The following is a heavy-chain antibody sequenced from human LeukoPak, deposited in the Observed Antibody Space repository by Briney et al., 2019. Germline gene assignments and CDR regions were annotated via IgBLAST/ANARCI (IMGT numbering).Heavy chain of an antibody. J-gene: IGHJ4*02. D-gene: IGHD4-17*01. Sequence: PGGSLRLSCAASGFTFSSYSMNWVRQAPGKGLEWVSSISSSSSYIYYADPLKRRFTISRENAKNSLYLQMISMTAEDTSVYYCAREAPSYGDYLIDDWGQGTLVTVYS. CDR3: AREAPSYGDYLIDD. V-gene: IGHV3-21*01. CDR2: ISSSSSYI. CDR1: GFTFSSYS.